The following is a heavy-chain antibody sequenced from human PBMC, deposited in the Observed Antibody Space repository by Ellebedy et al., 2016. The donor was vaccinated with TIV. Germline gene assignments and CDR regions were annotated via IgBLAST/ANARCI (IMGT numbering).Heavy chain of an antibody. CDR1: GFIVSSNY. CDR2: IYSGGST. J-gene: IGHJ6*02. D-gene: IGHD3-3*01. Sequence: GESLKISCAATGFIVSSNYMSWVRQAPGKGLEWVSVIYSGGSTYYADSVKGRFTISRDNSKNTLYLQMNSLRAEDTAVYYCARELYLFTIFGVVIPTQDYYYGMDVWGQGTTVTVSS. CDR3: ARELYLFTIFGVVIPTQDYYYGMDV. V-gene: IGHV3-53*01.